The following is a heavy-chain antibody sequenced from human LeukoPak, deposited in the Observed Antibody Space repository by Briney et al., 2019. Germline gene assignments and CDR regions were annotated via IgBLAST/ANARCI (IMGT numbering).Heavy chain of an antibody. V-gene: IGHV3-7*01. CDR2: INQDGSET. J-gene: IGHJ4*02. Sequence: GGSLRLSCAASGFTFSGSWMDWVRQVPGKGLEWVANINQDGSETYYVDSARGRFTISRYNAKNSLFLQMDSLRVEDTAMYYCTKALDFWGQGTLVTVSS. CDR3: TKALDF. CDR1: GFTFSGSW.